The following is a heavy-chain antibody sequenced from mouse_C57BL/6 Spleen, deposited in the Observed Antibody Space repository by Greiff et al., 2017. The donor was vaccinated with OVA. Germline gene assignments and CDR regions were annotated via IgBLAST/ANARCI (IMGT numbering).Heavy chain of an antibody. J-gene: IGHJ4*01. CDR1: GFTFSDYG. D-gene: IGHD1-1*01. CDR2: ISSGSSTI. V-gene: IGHV5-17*01. Sequence: EVKLMESGAGLVKPGGSLKLSCAASGFTFSDYGMHWVRQAPEKGLEWVAYISSGSSTIYYADTVKGRSTITRDNAKNTLFLQITSLRSDDAAMYYCAPYGSSSGAMDYWGQGTSVTVSS. CDR3: APYGSSSGAMDY.